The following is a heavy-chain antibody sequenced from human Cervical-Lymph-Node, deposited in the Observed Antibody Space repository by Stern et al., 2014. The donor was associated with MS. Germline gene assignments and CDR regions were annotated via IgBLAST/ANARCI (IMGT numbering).Heavy chain of an antibody. J-gene: IGHJ4*02. V-gene: IGHV5-51*03. D-gene: IGHD5-18*01. CDR2: IYPGDSDP. CDR1: GYDFTAYW. Sequence: EVQLEESGAEVKKPGESLKISCKVSGYDFTAYWIGWVRQTPGKGLEWMGIIYPGDSDPTYSPSFQGQVTISVDKSSSTAYVQWSTLKASDTAIYYCARRGYSYSLDYWGQGTLVTVSS. CDR3: ARRGYSYSLDY.